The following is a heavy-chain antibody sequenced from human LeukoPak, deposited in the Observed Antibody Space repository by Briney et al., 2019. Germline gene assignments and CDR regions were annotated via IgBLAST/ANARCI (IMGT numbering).Heavy chain of an antibody. CDR3: ARGGRDTGFDY. D-gene: IGHD5-18*01. CDR2: IYYSGTT. Sequence: SETLSLTCTVSGGSISSGSSYWGWIRQPPGKGLECIGSIYYSGTTYYNPSLKSRVTISVDTSKNQFSLKLTSVTAADTAVYYCARGGRDTGFDYWGQGTLVTVSS. CDR1: GGSISSGSSY. V-gene: IGHV4-39*01. J-gene: IGHJ4*02.